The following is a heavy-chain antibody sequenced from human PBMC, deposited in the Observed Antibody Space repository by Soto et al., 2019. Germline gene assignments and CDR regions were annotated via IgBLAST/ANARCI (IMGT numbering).Heavy chain of an antibody. Sequence: QVQLQESGPGLVRPSETLSLTCTVSGGSISSYRWSWIRQPAGKGLEWIGRLITYGNTHYNPSLKSRVTVSVDASRNQFFLTLRSVTAADSAVYHCGRESGETWDYEASWGQGTPVTVSS. CDR3: GRESGETWDYEAS. CDR1: GGSISSYR. V-gene: IGHV4-4*07. D-gene: IGHD1-7*01. CDR2: LITYGNT. J-gene: IGHJ5*02.